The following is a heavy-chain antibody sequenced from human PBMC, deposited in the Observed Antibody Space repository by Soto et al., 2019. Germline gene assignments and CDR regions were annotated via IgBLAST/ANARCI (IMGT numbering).Heavy chain of an antibody. D-gene: IGHD3-10*01. Sequence: QVQLVESGGGVVQPGRSLRLSCAASGFTFSSYGMHWVRQAPGKGLEWVAVIWYDGSNKYYADSVKGRFTISRDNSKNTLYLQMNSLRAEDTAVYYCARGKVWFGVHDDFDIWGQGTMVTVSS. J-gene: IGHJ3*02. CDR1: GFTFSSYG. CDR3: ARGKVWFGVHDDFDI. CDR2: IWYDGSNK. V-gene: IGHV3-33*01.